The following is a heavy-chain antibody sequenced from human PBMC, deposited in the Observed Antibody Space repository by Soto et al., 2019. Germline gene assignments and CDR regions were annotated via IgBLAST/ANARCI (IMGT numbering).Heavy chain of an antibody. V-gene: IGHV3-23*04. Sequence: EVQLVESGGNLVQPGGSLRLSCEASGFTFSGLDMHWVRQPPGKGLEWVASISGSGDGTYYGDSVKGRFTISRDSSSSTLYLQMNNLRGEDTAVYFCTKSRRGILMVYGFGGMDVWGQGTTVTVSS. CDR3: TKSRRGILMVYGFGGMDV. D-gene: IGHD2-8*01. CDR1: GFTFSGLD. J-gene: IGHJ6*02. CDR2: ISGSGDGT.